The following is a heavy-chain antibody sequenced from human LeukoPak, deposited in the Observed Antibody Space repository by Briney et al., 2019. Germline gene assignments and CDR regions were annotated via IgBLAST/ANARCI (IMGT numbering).Heavy chain of an antibody. V-gene: IGHV4-4*07. D-gene: IGHD5-18*01. J-gene: IGHJ3*02. CDR2: IYTSGST. CDR1: GGSISSYY. Sequence: SETLSLTCTVSGGSISSYYWSWIRQPAGKGLEWIGRIYTSGSTNYNPSLKSRVTMSVDTSKNQFSLKLSSVTAAETAVYYCARDSPLYSYGSLGGDAFDIWGQGTMVTVSS. CDR3: ARDSPLYSYGSLGGDAFDI.